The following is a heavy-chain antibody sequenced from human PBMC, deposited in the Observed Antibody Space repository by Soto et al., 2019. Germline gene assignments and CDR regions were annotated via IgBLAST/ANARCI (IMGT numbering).Heavy chain of an antibody. CDR1: GFDFSNTW. CDR3: AKDWFYTIDS. Sequence: LRLSFATSGFDFSNTWIHWVRQVPGKGLVWVSRINSDGSSKIYADSVKGRFTISRDNAKNTVYLQMSSLSVEDTAVYYCAKDWFYTIDSWGQGTPVTVSS. V-gene: IGHV3-74*01. CDR2: INSDGSSK. J-gene: IGHJ4*02. D-gene: IGHD3-16*01.